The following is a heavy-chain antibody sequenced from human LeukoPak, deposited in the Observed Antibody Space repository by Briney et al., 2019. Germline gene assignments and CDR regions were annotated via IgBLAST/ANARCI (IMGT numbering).Heavy chain of an antibody. J-gene: IGHJ4*02. CDR2: IYYSGST. V-gene: IGHV4-59*01. CDR3: ARENTAFDY. D-gene: IGHD2-2*02. Sequence: SETLSLTCAVYGGSFSGYYWSWIRQPPGKGLEWIGYIYYSGSTNYNPSLKSRVTISVDTSKNQVSLKLSSVTAADTAVYYCARENTAFDYWGQGTLVTVSS. CDR1: GGSFSGYY.